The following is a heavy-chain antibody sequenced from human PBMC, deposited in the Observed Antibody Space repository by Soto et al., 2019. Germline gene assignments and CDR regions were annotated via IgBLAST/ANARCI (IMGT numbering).Heavy chain of an antibody. CDR1: GYTFTSYY. CDR2: INPSGGST. J-gene: IGHJ4*02. Sequence: GASVKVSCKASGYTFTSYYMHWVRQAPGQGLEWMGIINPSGGSTSYAQKFQGRVTMTRDTSTSTVYMELSSLRSEDTPVYYCARARPAAYYDFWSGYPRAPDSRGQGTLVTVS. V-gene: IGHV1-46*01. D-gene: IGHD3-3*01. CDR3: ARARPAAYYDFWSGYPRAPDS.